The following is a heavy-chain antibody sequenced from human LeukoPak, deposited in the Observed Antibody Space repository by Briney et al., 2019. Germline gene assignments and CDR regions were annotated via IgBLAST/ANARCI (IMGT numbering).Heavy chain of an antibody. CDR2: IYYSRSP. V-gene: IGHV4-39*01. Sequence: EPSETLSLTCTVSGRSISSSSYYWGWIRQPPGQGLERIASIYYSRSPYYNPSLNSRVTISVDTSKNQFSLKLSFVTAADTAVYYCATTTVTTSSSYYFDYWGQGTLVTVSS. D-gene: IGHD4-17*01. J-gene: IGHJ4*02. CDR3: ATTTVTTSSSYYFDY. CDR1: GRSISSSSYY.